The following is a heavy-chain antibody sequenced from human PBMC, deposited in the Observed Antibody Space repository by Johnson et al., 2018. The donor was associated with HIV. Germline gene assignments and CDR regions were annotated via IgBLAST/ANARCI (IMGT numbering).Heavy chain of an antibody. V-gene: IGHV3-7*01. CDR2: IKQDGSEK. CDR1: GFTFSSYW. J-gene: IGHJ3*02. D-gene: IGHD1-26*01. CDR3: AKDGTLFALDI. Sequence: VQLVESGGGLVQPGGSLRLSCAASGFTFSSYWMSWVRQAPGKGLEWVANIKQDGSEKYYVDSVKGRFTISRDNSKNTLYLQMNSLRAEDTAVYYCAKDGTLFALDIWGQGTMVTVSS.